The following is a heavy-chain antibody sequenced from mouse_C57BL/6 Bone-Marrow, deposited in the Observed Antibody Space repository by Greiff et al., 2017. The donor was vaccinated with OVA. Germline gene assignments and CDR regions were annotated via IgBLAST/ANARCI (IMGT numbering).Heavy chain of an antibody. J-gene: IGHJ1*03. V-gene: IGHV7-3*01. CDR1: GFTFTDYY. CDR2: IRNKANGYTT. CDR3: ARNYYGSSYGYFDV. Sequence: EVMLVESGGGLVQPGGSLSLSCAASGFTFTDYYMSWVRQPPGKALEWLGFIRNKANGYTTEYSASVKGRFTISRDNSQSILYLQMNALRAEDSATDYCARNYYGSSYGYFDVWGTGTTVTVSS. D-gene: IGHD1-1*01.